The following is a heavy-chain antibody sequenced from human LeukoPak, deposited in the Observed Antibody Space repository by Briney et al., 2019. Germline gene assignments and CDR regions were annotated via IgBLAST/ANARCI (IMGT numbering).Heavy chain of an antibody. CDR2: ISGSGGNT. Sequence: AGGSLRLSCAASGFTFSNYAMSWVREAPGKGLEWVSTISGSGGNTYYADSVKGRFTISRDNSKNTVYLQLNALRAEDTAVYSCVKESSAVMSSWGFFDFWGQGTLVTVSS. J-gene: IGHJ4*02. CDR3: VKESSAVMSSWGFFDF. CDR1: GFTFSNYA. V-gene: IGHV3-23*01. D-gene: IGHD2/OR15-2a*01.